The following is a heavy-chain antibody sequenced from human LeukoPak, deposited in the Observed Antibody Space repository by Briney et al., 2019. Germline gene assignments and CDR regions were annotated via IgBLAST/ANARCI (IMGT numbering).Heavy chain of an antibody. V-gene: IGHV4-59*01. CDR1: GGSISSYY. CDR2: IYYSWST. J-gene: IGHJ4*02. Sequence: SETLSLTCTVSGGSISSYYWSWIRQPPGKGLEGIGYIYYSWSTNYNPSLKSRVTISVDTSKNQFSLKLSSVTAADTAVYYCARVRTAMIRGSYYFDYWGQGTLVPVSS. CDR3: ARVRTAMIRGSYYFDY. D-gene: IGHD2-15*01.